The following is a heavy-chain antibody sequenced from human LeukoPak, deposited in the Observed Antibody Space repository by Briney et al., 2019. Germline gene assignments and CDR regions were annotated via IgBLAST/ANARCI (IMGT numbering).Heavy chain of an antibody. CDR3: AKDGQTYGIDV. J-gene: IGHJ6*02. Sequence: QPGRSLRLSCAASGFTFSSYGMHWVRQAPGKGLEWVAVISYDGSNKYYADSVKGRFTISRDNSKNTLYLQMNSLRAEDTAVYYCAKDGQTYGIDVWGQGTTVTVSS. CDR2: ISYDGSNK. V-gene: IGHV3-30*18. CDR1: GFTFSSYG.